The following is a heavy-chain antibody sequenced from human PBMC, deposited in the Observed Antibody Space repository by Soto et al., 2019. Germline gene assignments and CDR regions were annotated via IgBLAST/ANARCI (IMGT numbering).Heavy chain of an antibody. D-gene: IGHD6-13*01. CDR3: ARIASSGIVHDFDF. Sequence: QVQLVQSEGEVKKPGASVKISCRASGYTFTSYAINWVRQAPGQGLEWMGWISAHSGNTNYAQKVQGRVTMTTDTSTSTAYMELSSLRSDDTAIYYCARIASSGIVHDFDFLGQGTLVTVSS. CDR2: ISAHSGNT. CDR1: GYTFTSYA. J-gene: IGHJ4*02. V-gene: IGHV1-18*01.